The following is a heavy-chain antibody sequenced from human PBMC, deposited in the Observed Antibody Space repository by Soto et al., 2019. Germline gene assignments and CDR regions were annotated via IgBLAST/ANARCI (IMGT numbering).Heavy chain of an antibody. CDR3: AKDQGCSGGSCYPWYFDY. V-gene: IGHV3-30*18. D-gene: IGHD2-15*01. J-gene: IGHJ4*02. CDR2: ISYDGSNK. CDR1: GFTFSSYG. Sequence: GSLRLSCAASGFTFSSYGMHWVRQAPGKGLEWVAVISYDGSNKYYADSVKGRFTISRDNSKNTLYLQMNSLRAEDTAVYYCAKDQGCSGGSCYPWYFDYWGQGT.